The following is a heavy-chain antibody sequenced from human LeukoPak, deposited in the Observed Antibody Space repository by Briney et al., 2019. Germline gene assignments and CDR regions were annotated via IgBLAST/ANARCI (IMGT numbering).Heavy chain of an antibody. CDR1: GLTVSSYY. D-gene: IGHD5-24*01. J-gene: IGHJ4*02. V-gene: IGHV3-53*01. CDR3: ARSMAAISFSFHY. Sequence: QPWGSLRLSCEASGLTVSSYYMSWVRQAPGKGLEWVSVIYSGGNAYYADSVKGRFTISRDNAKNSLYLQMNSLRAEDTAVYYCARSMAAISFSFHYWGQGTLVTVSS. CDR2: IYSGGNA.